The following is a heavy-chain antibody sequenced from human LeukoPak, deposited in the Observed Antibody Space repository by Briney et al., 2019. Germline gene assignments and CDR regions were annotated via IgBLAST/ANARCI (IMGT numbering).Heavy chain of an antibody. Sequence: SVKVSCKASGGTFSSYAISWVRQAPGQGLEWMGRIIPIFGTANYAQKFQGRVTITTDESTSTAYMELSSLRSEDTAVYYCARGGPVKRDWQWLVREYYYYYYMDVWGKGTTVTVSS. CDR2: IIPIFGTA. J-gene: IGHJ6*03. CDR1: GGTFSSYA. D-gene: IGHD6-19*01. CDR3: ARGGPVKRDWQWLVREYYYYYYMDV. V-gene: IGHV1-69*05.